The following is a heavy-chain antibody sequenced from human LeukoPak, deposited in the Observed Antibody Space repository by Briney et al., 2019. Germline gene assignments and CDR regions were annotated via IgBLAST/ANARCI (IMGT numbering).Heavy chain of an antibody. Sequence: PGGSLRLSCAASGFTFSSYGMHWVRQAPGKGLEWVAFIRYDGSNKYYADSVKGRFTISRDNSKNTLYLQMNSLRAEDTAVYYCAKSFPLTGYSYGYLLDAFDIWGQGTMVTVSS. V-gene: IGHV3-30*02. CDR1: GFTFSSYG. CDR2: IRYDGSNK. J-gene: IGHJ3*02. D-gene: IGHD5-18*01. CDR3: AKSFPLTGYSYGYLLDAFDI.